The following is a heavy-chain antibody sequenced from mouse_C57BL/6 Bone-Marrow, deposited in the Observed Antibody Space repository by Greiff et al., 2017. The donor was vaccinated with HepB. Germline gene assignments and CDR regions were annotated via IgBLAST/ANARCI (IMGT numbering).Heavy chain of an antibody. Sequence: EVKVVESGGGLVQPGGSLKLSCAASGIDFSRYWMSWVRRAPGKGLEWIGEINPDSSTINYAPSLKDKFIISRDNAKNTLYLQMSKVRSEDTALYYCARPGITTVVDWYFDVWGTGTTVTVSS. J-gene: IGHJ1*03. CDR1: GIDFSRYW. D-gene: IGHD1-1*01. V-gene: IGHV4-1*01. CDR2: INPDSSTI. CDR3: ARPGITTVVDWYFDV.